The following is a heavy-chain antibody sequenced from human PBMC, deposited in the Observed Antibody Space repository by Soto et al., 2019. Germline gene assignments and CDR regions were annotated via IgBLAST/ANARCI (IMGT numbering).Heavy chain of an antibody. CDR3: ARQVTPRGYYYYYGMDV. Sequence: TLSLTCTVSGGSISSSSYYWGWIRQPPGKGLEWIGSIYYSGSTYYNPSLKSRVTISVDTSKNQFSLKLSSVTAADTAVYYCARQVTPRGYYYYYGMDVWGQGTTVTVSS. J-gene: IGHJ6*02. CDR2: IYYSGST. V-gene: IGHV4-39*01. D-gene: IGHD3-10*01. CDR1: GGSISSSSYY.